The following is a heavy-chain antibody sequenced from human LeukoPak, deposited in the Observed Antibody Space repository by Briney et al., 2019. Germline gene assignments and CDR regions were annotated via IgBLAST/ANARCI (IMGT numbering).Heavy chain of an antibody. J-gene: IGHJ3*02. CDR2: ISGSGGST. CDR3: AKDLGIKSSSYPPGAFDI. Sequence: GGSLRLSCAASGFTFSSYAMSWVRQAPGKGLEWVSAISGSGGSTYYADSVKGRFTISRDNSKNTLYLQMNSLRAEDTAVYYCAKDLGIKSSSYPPGAFDIWGQGTMVTVSS. CDR1: GFTFSSYA. D-gene: IGHD6-13*01. V-gene: IGHV3-23*01.